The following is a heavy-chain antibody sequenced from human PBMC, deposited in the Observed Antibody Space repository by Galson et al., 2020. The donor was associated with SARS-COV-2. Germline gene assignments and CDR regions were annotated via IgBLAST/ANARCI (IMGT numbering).Heavy chain of an antibody. Sequence: SETLSLTCTVSGGSISSSSYYWGWIRQPPGKGLEWIGSIYYSGNTNYNPSLKSRVSISADTSKNQFSLKLRSVTSADTAVYYCAREREIWSGIREGYMDVWGKGTTVTVSS. V-gene: IGHV4-39*07. D-gene: IGHD3-3*01. J-gene: IGHJ6*03. CDR3: AREREIWSGIREGYMDV. CDR2: IYYSGNT. CDR1: GGSISSSSYY.